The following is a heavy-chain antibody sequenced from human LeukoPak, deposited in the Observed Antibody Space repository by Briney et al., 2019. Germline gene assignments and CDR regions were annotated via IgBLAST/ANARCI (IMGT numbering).Heavy chain of an antibody. CDR1: GGSIRSSSYY. CDR2: IYYSGST. CDR3: VRDIGVRGVIIPAAYPHFYYYYYMDV. J-gene: IGHJ6*03. D-gene: IGHD3-10*01. Sequence: SETLSLTCTVSGGSIRSSSYYWGWIRQPPGKGLEWIGSIYYSGSTYYNPSLKSRVTISVDTSKNQFSLKLSSVTAADTAVYYCVRDIGVRGVIIPAAYPHFYYYYYMDVWGKGTTVTVSS. V-gene: IGHV4-39*07.